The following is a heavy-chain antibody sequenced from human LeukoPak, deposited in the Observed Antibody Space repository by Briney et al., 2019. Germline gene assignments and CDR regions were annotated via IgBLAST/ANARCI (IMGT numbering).Heavy chain of an antibody. Sequence: PGGSLRLSCAASGFTFSSYAMSWVRQAPGKGLEWVSAISGSGGSTYYADSVKGRFTIFRDNSKNTLYLQMNSLRAEDTAVYYCAKDLPFYYYDSSGYYQSGFDIWGQGTMVTVSS. CDR2: ISGSGGST. CDR3: AKDLPFYYYDSSGYYQSGFDI. CDR1: GFTFSSYA. D-gene: IGHD3-22*01. V-gene: IGHV3-23*01. J-gene: IGHJ3*02.